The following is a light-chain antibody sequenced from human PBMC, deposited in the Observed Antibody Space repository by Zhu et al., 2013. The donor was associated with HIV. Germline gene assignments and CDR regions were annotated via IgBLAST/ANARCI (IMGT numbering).Light chain of an antibody. CDR3: QQYANSPRT. V-gene: IGKV3-20*01. CDR2: GAS. Sequence: EILLTQSPATLALSPGERATLSCRASQNISGDYLAWYQQKPGQAPRLLIHGASSRATGIPDRFSGSGSGTDFTLIISRLEPEDFAVYYCQQYANSPRTFGGGTKVEI. J-gene: IGKJ4*01. CDR1: QNISGDY.